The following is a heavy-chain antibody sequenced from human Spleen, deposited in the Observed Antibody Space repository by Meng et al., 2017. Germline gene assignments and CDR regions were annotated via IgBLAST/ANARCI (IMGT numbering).Heavy chain of an antibody. J-gene: IGHJ4*02. CDR2: ISGSGGST. D-gene: IGHD3-9*01. CDR1: GFTFSSYA. V-gene: IGHV3-23*01. Sequence: GGSLRLSCAASGFTFSSYAMSWVRQAPGKGLEWVSAISGSGGSTYYADSVKGRFTISRDNSKNTLYLQMNSLRDEDSAVYYCARALYDSGRGYYFDLWGQGTLVTVSS. CDR3: ARALYDSGRGYYFDL.